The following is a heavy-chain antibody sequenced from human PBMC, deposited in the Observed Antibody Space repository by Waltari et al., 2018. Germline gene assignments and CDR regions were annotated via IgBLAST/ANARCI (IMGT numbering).Heavy chain of an antibody. Sequence: EVQLLESGGGLVQPGGSLRLSCAASGFTFSSYAMSWVRQAPGKGLEWVSAISGSGGSTYDADAVKGRFTISRDNSKNTLYLQMNSLRAEDTAVYYCARSGQRITMIPSLRKIIDYWGQGTLVTVSS. D-gene: IGHD3-22*01. CDR1: GFTFSSYA. V-gene: IGHV3-23*01. CDR3: ARSGQRITMIPSLRKIIDY. J-gene: IGHJ4*02. CDR2: ISGSGGST.